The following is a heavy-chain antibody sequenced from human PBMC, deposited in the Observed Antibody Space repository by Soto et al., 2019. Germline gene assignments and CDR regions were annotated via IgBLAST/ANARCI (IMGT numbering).Heavy chain of an antibody. V-gene: IGHV4-59*01. J-gene: IGHJ4*02. CDR2: IYYSGST. D-gene: IGHD5-12*01. Sequence: PSETLSLTCAVSGGSISSYYWSWIRQPPGKGLEWIGYIYYSGSTNYNPSLKSRVTISVDTSKNQFSLKLSSVTAADTAVYYCARGGWLQLRYFDYWGQGTLVTVSS. CDR3: ARGGWLQLRYFDY. CDR1: GGSISSYY.